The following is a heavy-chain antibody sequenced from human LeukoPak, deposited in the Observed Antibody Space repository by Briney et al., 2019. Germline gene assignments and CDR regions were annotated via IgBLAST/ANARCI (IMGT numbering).Heavy chain of an antibody. V-gene: IGHV4-59*08. J-gene: IGHJ4*02. CDR3: ARHPYSVRFDY. Sequence: SETLSLTCTVSGGSISSYYWSWIRQPPGKGLEWIGYIYYSGSTNYNPSLKSRVTISVDTSKNQFSLKLSSVTAADTAVYYYARHPYSVRFDYWGQGTLVTVSS. CDR1: GGSISSYY. D-gene: IGHD6-13*01. CDR2: IYYSGST.